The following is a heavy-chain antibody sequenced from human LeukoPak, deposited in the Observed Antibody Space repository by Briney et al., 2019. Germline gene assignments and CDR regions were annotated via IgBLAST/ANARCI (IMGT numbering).Heavy chain of an antibody. CDR2: ISSNGGTT. V-gene: IGHV3-64*01. CDR1: GFTFSSYA. J-gene: IGHJ2*01. D-gene: IGHD2-2*01. Sequence: GGSLRLSCAASGFTFSSYAMHWVRQAPGKGLEYVSAISSNGGTTYYANSVKGRFTISRDNSKNTLYLQMGSLRAEDMAVYYCARDSTTEYCSSTSCLYWYFDLWGRGTLVTVSS. CDR3: ARDSTTEYCSSTSCLYWYFDL.